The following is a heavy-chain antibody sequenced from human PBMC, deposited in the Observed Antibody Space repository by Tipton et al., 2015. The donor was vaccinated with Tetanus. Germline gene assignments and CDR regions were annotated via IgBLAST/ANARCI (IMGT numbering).Heavy chain of an antibody. V-gene: IGHV3-30*18. J-gene: IGHJ6*02. D-gene: IGHD5-12*01. CDR2: ISDDGSSK. CDR1: GFRFDTYA. CDR3: AKGNRVATNGMDV. Sequence: SLRLSCAVSGFRFDTYAMHWVRQAPGKGLEWVAFISDDGSSKSYAESVKGRFTISRDNSKNALSLQMDTLRADDTAMYYCAKGNRVATNGMDVWGQGTTVIVFS.